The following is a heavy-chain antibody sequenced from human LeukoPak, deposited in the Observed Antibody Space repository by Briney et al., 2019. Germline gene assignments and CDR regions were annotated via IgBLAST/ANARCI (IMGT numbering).Heavy chain of an antibody. CDR2: IYYSGST. D-gene: IGHD4-17*01. Sequence: SETLSLTCTVSGGSISSISYYWGWIRQSPGKGLEWIGSIYYSGSTYDNPSLKSRVTMSVDTSKKQFSLKLSSVTAADTAVYYCARSPRTTPEDYWGQGTLVTVSS. V-gene: IGHV4-39*01. CDR1: GGSISSISYY. CDR3: ARSPRTTPEDY. J-gene: IGHJ4*02.